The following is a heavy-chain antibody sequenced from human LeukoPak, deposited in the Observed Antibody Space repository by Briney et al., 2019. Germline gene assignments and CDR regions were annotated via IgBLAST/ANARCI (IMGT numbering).Heavy chain of an antibody. J-gene: IGHJ4*02. CDR3: AREVLTEDYSNYHKFDF. CDR1: GDSINNYY. V-gene: IGHV4-4*07. Sequence: SETLSLTCTVSGDSINNYYWNWIRQPAGKGLEWIGRIYTSGTNYNPSLKSRVNMSVDMSKNQFSLKLRSVTAADSAMYYCAREVLTEDYSNYHKFDFWGQGTLVTVSS. CDR2: IYTSGT. D-gene: IGHD4-11*01.